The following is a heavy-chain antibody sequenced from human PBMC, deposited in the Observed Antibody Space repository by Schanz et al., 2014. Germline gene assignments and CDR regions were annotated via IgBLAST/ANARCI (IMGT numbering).Heavy chain of an antibody. V-gene: IGHV1-18*01. CDR1: GYSFTTYG. D-gene: IGHD3-10*01. CDR2: ISGYNGDT. Sequence: QVQLVQSAPEVKKPGASVKVSCKASGYSFTTYGLNWVRQAPGQGLEWMGWISGYNGDTNYAPKFQDRVTMTTDTSTGITSLELRNLKSDDTAVYYCVRDAGWAFGDYHGMDVWGQGTSXTVSS. CDR3: VRDAGWAFGDYHGMDV. J-gene: IGHJ6*02.